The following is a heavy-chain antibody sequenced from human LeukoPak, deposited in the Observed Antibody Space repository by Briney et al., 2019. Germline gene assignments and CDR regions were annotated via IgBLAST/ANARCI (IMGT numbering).Heavy chain of an antibody. CDR1: GGSFSGYY. V-gene: IGHV4-34*01. J-gene: IGHJ4*02. Sequence: PSETLSLTCAVYGGSFSGYYWSWIRQPPGKGLEWIGEINHSGSTNYNPSLKSRVTISVDTSKNQFSLKLSSVTAADMAVYYCARGPARRFDYWGQGTLVTVSS. CDR2: INHSGST. CDR3: ARGPARRFDY.